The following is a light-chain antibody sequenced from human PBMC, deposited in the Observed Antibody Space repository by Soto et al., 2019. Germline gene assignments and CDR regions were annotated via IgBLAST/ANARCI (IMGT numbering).Light chain of an antibody. J-gene: IGKJ5*01. CDR2: GSF. CDR1: QSVDNN. Sequence: EIVMTQSPVTPSASPGESATLSCGASQSVDNNVAWYQQKPGQAPRLLIVGSFARATGIPARFSGSGSGSEFTLTISGLQSEDFAVYYCQQYNDRPPITFGQGTRLE. CDR3: QQYNDRPPIT. V-gene: IGKV3-15*01.